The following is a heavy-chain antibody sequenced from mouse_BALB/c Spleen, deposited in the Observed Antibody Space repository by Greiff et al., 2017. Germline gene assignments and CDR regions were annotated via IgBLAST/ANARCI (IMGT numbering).Heavy chain of an antibody. V-gene: IGHV5-6*01. J-gene: IGHJ3*01. CDR1: GFTFSSYG. Sequence: EVKLVESGGDLVKPGGSLKLSCAASGFTFSSYGMSWVRQTPDKRLEWVATISSGGSYTYYPDSVKGRFTISRDNAKNTLYLQMSSLKSEDTAMYYCARHDYDDYWGQGTLVTVSA. D-gene: IGHD2-4*01. CDR2: ISSGGSYT. CDR3: ARHDYDDY.